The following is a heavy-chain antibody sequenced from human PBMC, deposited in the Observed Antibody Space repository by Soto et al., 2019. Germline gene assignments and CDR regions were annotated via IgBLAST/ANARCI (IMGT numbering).Heavy chain of an antibody. CDR2: IDPSDSYT. J-gene: IGHJ4*02. Sequence: GESLKISCKGSGYRFTNSWITWVRQMPRKGLEWMGRIDPSDSYTNYSPSFQGHVTISVDKSISTAYLQWSSLKASDTAIYYCARLGYGYYFDYWGQGTLVTVSS. V-gene: IGHV5-10-1*01. CDR1: GYRFTNSW. D-gene: IGHD1-1*01. CDR3: ARLGYGYYFDY.